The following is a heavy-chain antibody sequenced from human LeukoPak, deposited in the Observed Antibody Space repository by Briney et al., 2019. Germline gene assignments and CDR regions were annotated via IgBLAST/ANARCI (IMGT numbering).Heavy chain of an antibody. CDR2: ISPDGTSK. Sequence: GGSLRLSCEASGFTFRSFWMHWVRQAPGKGLVWVSRISPDGTSKSYADSVKGRFTISRDNAKNTLSLQMNSLRAEDTGLYYCARADGSHYGLKDYWGQGTLVTVSS. D-gene: IGHD1-26*01. CDR3: ARADGSHYGLKDY. V-gene: IGHV3-74*01. CDR1: GFTFRSFW. J-gene: IGHJ4*02.